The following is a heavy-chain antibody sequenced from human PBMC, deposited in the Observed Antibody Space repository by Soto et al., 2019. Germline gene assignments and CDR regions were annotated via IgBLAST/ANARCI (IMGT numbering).Heavy chain of an antibody. Sequence: QVQLVESGGGVVQPGRSLRLSCAASGFTFSSYAMHWVRQAPGKGLEWVAVISYDGSKKYYADSVKGRFTISRDNSKNPLYLKMNSLSAEDKAVYYCARDVMLEVDTALVFDYWGQGTLVTVSS. D-gene: IGHD5-18*01. CDR3: ARDVMLEVDTALVFDY. CDR1: GFTFSSYA. J-gene: IGHJ4*02. CDR2: ISYDGSKK. V-gene: IGHV3-30-3*01.